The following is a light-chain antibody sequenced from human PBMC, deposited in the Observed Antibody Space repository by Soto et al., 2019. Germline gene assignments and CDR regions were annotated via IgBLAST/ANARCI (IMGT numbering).Light chain of an antibody. CDR1: QSVGTY. Sequence: EIVLTQSPGTLSLSPGEIATLSCRASQSVGTYLAWYQQKPGQAPRLLIYGASSRATGIPDRFSGSGSGPDFTLTISRLEPEDFAVYYCQQYVSTPLTFGGGTKVEIK. J-gene: IGKJ4*01. V-gene: IGKV3-20*01. CDR3: QQYVSTPLT. CDR2: GAS.